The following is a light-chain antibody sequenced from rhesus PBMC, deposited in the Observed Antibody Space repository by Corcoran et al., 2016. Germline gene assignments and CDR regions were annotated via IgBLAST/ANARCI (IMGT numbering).Light chain of an antibody. J-gene: IGLJ1*01. V-gene: IGLV2S9*01. CDR3: CSYRSGTTFI. Sequence: QAALTQPPSVSASPGQSVTISCTGTNLDIGIFPDVSWYQQYPGVAPRLLIYDVTERPSGVSDRFSASKSGNTASLTISGVQTEDEADYHCCSYRSGTTFIFGSGTRLTVL. CDR2: DVT. CDR1: NLDIGIFPD.